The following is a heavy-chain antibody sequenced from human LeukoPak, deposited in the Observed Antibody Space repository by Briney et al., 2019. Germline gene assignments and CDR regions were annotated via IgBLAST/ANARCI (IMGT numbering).Heavy chain of an antibody. V-gene: IGHV3-30*02. Sequence: GGSLRLSXAASGFTFSSYGMYWVCQAPGKGLEWVAFIRYDGSNNYYGDSVKGRFTISRDNSKNTLYLQMNSLRAEDTAVYYSAKGYGSGNFEFDPWGQGTLVTVSS. CDR1: GFTFSSYG. CDR3: AKGYGSGNFEFDP. D-gene: IGHD3-10*01. J-gene: IGHJ5*02. CDR2: IRYDGSNN.